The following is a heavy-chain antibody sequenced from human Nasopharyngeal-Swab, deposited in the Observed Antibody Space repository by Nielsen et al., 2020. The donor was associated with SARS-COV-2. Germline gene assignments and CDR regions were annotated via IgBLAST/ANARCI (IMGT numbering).Heavy chain of an antibody. Sequence: SLKISCAASGFTFSSYGMHWVRHAPGKGLEWVAVISYDGSNKYYADSVKGRFTISRDNSKNTLYLQMNSLRAEDTAVYYCAKEGEWELLKNAFDIWGQGTMVTVSS. J-gene: IGHJ3*02. CDR2: ISYDGSNK. D-gene: IGHD1-26*01. V-gene: IGHV3-30*18. CDR3: AKEGEWELLKNAFDI. CDR1: GFTFSSYG.